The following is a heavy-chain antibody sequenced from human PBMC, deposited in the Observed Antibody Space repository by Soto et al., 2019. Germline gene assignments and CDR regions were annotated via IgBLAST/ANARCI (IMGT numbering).Heavy chain of an antibody. CDR1: GYTFTAYY. CDR3: ARSSGSYSKWFDS. D-gene: IGHD3-10*01. V-gene: IGHV1-2*02. Sequence: GASVKVSCKTSGYTFTAYYMHWLRQAPGHGLEWLGWTSPRTGGAKYSHKFQGRVSMTRNTSITTAYMELTGLSTDDTAVYYCARSSGSYSKWFDSWGQGTLVTAPQ. CDR2: TSPRTGGA. J-gene: IGHJ5*01.